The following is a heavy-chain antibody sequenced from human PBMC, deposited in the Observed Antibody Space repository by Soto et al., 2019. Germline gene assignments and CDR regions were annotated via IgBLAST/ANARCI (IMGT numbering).Heavy chain of an antibody. D-gene: IGHD4-4*01. CDR3: ARLPDTVTTVG. J-gene: IGHJ4*02. V-gene: IGHV4-39*01. CDR2: IYYSGST. CDR1: GGSISSSSYY. Sequence: SETLSLTCTVSGGSISSSSYYWGWIRQPPGKGLEWIGSIYYSGSTYYNPSLKSRVTISVDTSKNQFSLKLSSVTAADTAVYYCARLPDTVTTVGWGQGTLVTVSS.